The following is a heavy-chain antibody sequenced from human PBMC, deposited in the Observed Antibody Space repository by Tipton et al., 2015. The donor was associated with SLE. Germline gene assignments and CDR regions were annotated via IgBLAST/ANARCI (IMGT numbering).Heavy chain of an antibody. CDR1: GGSIRTGGYY. J-gene: IGHJ4*02. D-gene: IGHD3-22*01. V-gene: IGHV4-31*03. CDR3: ARDEYRYDATGYHLLGHFDF. CDR2: IYYTGNT. Sequence: TLSLTCTVSGGSIRTGGYYWSWIRQLPGKGLEWIGYIYYTGNTFYNPSLKSRVTISVDTSKNQFSLKLSSVTAADTAVYYCARDEYRYDATGYHLLGHFDFWGQGTLVTVSS.